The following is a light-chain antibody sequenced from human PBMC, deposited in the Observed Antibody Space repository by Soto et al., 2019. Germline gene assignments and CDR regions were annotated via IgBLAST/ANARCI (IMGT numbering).Light chain of an antibody. V-gene: IGKV3-20*01. CDR3: QQFGDSLT. J-gene: IGKJ4*01. CDR2: GAS. CDR1: QSVSSSY. Sequence: EIVLTQSPGTLSLSPGERATLSCRASQSVSSSYLGWYQQKRGQAPRLLIYGASSRATGIPDRFRGSGSGTDFTLTITRLEPEDFALYYCQQFGDSLTFGGGTMVEIK.